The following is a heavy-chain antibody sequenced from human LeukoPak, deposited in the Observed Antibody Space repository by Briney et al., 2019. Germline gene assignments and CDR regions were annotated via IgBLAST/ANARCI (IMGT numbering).Heavy chain of an antibody. J-gene: IGHJ4*02. CDR1: GYTFTDYD. D-gene: IGHD6-13*01. Sequence: GASVKVSCKASGYTFTDYDINWVRQAPGQGLEWMGGIIPIFGTANYAQKFQGRVTITADESTSTAYMELSSLRSEDTAVYYCVRGAYSSSWLNFDYWGQGTLVTVSP. CDR3: VRGAYSSSWLNFDY. V-gene: IGHV1-69*13. CDR2: IIPIFGTA.